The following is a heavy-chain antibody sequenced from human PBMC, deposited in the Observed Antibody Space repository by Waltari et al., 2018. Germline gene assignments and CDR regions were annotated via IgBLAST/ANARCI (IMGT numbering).Heavy chain of an antibody. CDR3: ARGMVQGAGLDY. D-gene: IGHD3-10*01. Sequence: QVQLVESGGGVVQPGRSLRLSCAASGFTFSSYAMPWVRQAPGKGLEWVAVISYDGSNKYYADSVKGRFTISRDNSKNTLYLQMNSLRAEDTAVYYCARGMVQGAGLDYWGQGTLVTVSS. CDR1: GFTFSSYA. J-gene: IGHJ4*02. V-gene: IGHV3-30-3*01. CDR2: ISYDGSNK.